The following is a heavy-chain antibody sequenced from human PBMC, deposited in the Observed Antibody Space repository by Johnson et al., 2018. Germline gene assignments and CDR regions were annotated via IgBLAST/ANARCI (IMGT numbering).Heavy chain of an antibody. D-gene: IGHD4-11*01. CDR1: GFTFSSYG. Sequence: QVQLVQSGGGVVQPGRSLRLSCAASGFTFSSYGMHWVRQAPGKGLEWVAVISYDGSNKYYADSVTGRFTISRDNSKNTLYLQMNSLRAEDTAVYYCAKASNDYSNYMSAFDIWGQGTMVTVSS. J-gene: IGHJ3*02. V-gene: IGHV3-30*18. CDR2: ISYDGSNK. CDR3: AKASNDYSNYMSAFDI.